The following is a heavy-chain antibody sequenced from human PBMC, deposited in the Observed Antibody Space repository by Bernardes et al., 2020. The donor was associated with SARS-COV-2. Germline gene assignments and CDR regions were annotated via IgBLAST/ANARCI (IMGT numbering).Heavy chain of an antibody. Sequence: GGSLRLSCAASGFTFSSSWMSWVRQAPGKGLEWVANIKGDGSQISSEDSVRGRFTISRDNARNLLYLQMNSLRAEDTAVDYCARIVEVTGRHYWRRETLVTVSS. CDR3: ARIVEVTGRHY. CDR1: GFTFSSSW. J-gene: IGHJ4*02. D-gene: IGHD6-19*01. CDR2: IKGDGSQI. V-gene: IGHV3-7*01.